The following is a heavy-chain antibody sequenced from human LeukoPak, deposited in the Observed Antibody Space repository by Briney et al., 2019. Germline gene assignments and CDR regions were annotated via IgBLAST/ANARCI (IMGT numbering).Heavy chain of an antibody. V-gene: IGHV4-61*02. Sequence: PSETLSLTCTVSGGSVSSGSYYWSWIRQPAGKGLEWIGRIYTSGSTNYNPSLKSRVTISVDTSKNQFSLRLSSVTAADSAVYYRAREGPHWGRSAQCAADFDLWGQGTLVTVSS. D-gene: IGHD7-27*01. CDR3: AREGPHWGRSAQCAADFDL. CDR1: GGSVSSGSYY. J-gene: IGHJ4*02. CDR2: IYTSGST.